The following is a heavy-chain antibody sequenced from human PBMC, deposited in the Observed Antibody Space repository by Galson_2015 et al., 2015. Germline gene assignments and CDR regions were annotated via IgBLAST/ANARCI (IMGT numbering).Heavy chain of an antibody. CDR3: AREGFDGFNYFDY. CDR1: GDSVSHHW. V-gene: IGHV4-59*02. J-gene: IGHJ4*02. D-gene: IGHD5-24*01. CDR2: MHYTGGT. Sequence: ETLSLTCTVSGDSVSHHWWNWIRQPPGKGLEWTANMHYTGGTNYNPSLKSRVTLSLDTSKNQLSLMLTSMTAADTAVYFCAREGFDGFNYFDYWGQGILVTVST.